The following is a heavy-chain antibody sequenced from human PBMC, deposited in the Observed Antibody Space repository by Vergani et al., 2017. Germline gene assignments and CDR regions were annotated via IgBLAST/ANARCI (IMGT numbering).Heavy chain of an antibody. V-gene: IGHV1-69*04. CDR1: GGTFSSYA. J-gene: IGHJ6*02. D-gene: IGHD4-17*01. CDR2: IIPILGIA. Sequence: QVQLVQSGAEVKKPGASVKVSCKASGGTFSSYAISWVRQAPGQGLEWMGRIIPILGIANYAQKFQGRVTITADNSTSTAYMELSSLRSEDTAVYYCASHGDFFVFPNEAGYGMDVWGQGTTVTVSS. CDR3: ASHGDFFVFPNEAGYGMDV.